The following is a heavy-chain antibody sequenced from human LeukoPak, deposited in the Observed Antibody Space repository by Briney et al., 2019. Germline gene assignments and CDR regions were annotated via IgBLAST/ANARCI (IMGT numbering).Heavy chain of an antibody. J-gene: IGHJ4*02. CDR2: IWYDGSNK. Sequence: PGRSLRLSCAASGFTFSSYDMHWVRQAPGKGLEWVAVIWYDGSNKYYADSVKGRFTISRDNSKNMLYLQMNSLRAEDTSVYYCARSYDTSGNQDYWGQGTLVTVSS. V-gene: IGHV3-33*01. CDR3: ARSYDTSGNQDY. D-gene: IGHD3-22*01. CDR1: GFTFSSYD.